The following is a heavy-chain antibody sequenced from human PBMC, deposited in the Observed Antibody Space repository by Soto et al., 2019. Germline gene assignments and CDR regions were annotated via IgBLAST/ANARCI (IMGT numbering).Heavy chain of an antibody. D-gene: IGHD3-10*01. J-gene: IGHJ4*02. Sequence: QVQLQESGPGLVRPSGTLSLTCSASGASVVNGNWWSWVRQSPGKGLEWIGEVSLAGRNHYNPSLQSRVTISLDESKNQFSLILTSVTVADAAIYYCARGFQYWLPTFDWGPGTLVTVS. V-gene: IGHV4-4*02. CDR2: VSLAGRN. CDR3: ARGFQYWLPTFD. CDR1: GASVVNGNW.